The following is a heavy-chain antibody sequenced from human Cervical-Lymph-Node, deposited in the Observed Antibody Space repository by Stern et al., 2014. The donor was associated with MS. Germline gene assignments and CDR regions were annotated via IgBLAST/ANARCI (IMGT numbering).Heavy chain of an antibody. CDR1: GFTFSEFY. CDR3: VRGGAVAY. CDR2: ISSSGRTI. D-gene: IGHD6-25*01. V-gene: IGHV3-11*01. Sequence: VQLVESGGSLVKPGGSLRLSCAASGFTFSEFYMGWIRQPPGKGLQWVAYISSSGRTIYYEDSVKGRFTVSRDTAKSSVLLQMNSLRADDTAVYYCVRGGAVAYWGPGTLVTVSS. J-gene: IGHJ4*02.